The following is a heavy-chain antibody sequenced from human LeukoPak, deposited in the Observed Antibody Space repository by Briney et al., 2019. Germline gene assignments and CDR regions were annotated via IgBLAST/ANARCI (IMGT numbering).Heavy chain of an antibody. CDR1: GGSFSGYY. J-gene: IGHJ3*02. Sequence: SETLSLTCAVYGGSFSGYYWSWIRQPPGKGLEWIGEINHSGSTNYNPSLKSRVTISVDTPKNQFSLKLSSVTAADTAVYYCARRTKTTVTKDAFDIWGQGTMVTVSS. CDR2: INHSGST. V-gene: IGHV4-34*01. D-gene: IGHD4-17*01. CDR3: ARRTKTTVTKDAFDI.